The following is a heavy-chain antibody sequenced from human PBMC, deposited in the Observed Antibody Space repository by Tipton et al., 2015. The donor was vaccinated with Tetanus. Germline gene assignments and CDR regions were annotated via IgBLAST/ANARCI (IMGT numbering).Heavy chain of an antibody. CDR3: ARSASPFDY. CDR1: GFPFTTYG. CDR2: ITGSGVGT. J-gene: IGHJ4*02. V-gene: IGHV3-23*01. Sequence: SLRLSCAASGFPFTTYGMTWVRLAPGKGLEWVAVITGSGVGTYYSDSVKGRFTVSRDNSRNTLYLQLNSLRAEDTAVYYCARSASPFDYWGQGTLVTVSS.